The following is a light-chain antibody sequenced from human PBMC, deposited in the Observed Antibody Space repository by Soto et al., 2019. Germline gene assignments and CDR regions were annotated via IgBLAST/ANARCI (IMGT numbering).Light chain of an antibody. CDR2: DVS. Sequence: QSALTQPASVSGSPGQSITISCAGTSSDVGAYKYVSWYQQHPGKAPQLLIYDVSNRPSGVSDRFSGSKSGNTASLTSSGLHAEDEADYYCSSYASSSSLGGVFGGGTKLTVL. V-gene: IGLV2-14*03. J-gene: IGLJ2*01. CDR3: SSYASSSSLGGV. CDR1: SSDVGAYKY.